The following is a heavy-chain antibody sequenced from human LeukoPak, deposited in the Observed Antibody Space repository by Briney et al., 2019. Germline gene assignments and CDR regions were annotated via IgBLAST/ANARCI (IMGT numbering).Heavy chain of an antibody. CDR1: GGTFSSYA. J-gene: IGHJ4*02. CDR2: IIPIFGTA. D-gene: IGHD3-10*01. V-gene: IGHV1-69*13. Sequence: SVKVSCKASGGTFSSYAISWVRQAPGQGLEWMGGIIPIFGTANYAQKFQGRVTITADESTSTAYMELSSLRSEDTAVYYCARGSRFGELPGHYWGQGTLVTVSS. CDR3: ARGSRFGELPGHY.